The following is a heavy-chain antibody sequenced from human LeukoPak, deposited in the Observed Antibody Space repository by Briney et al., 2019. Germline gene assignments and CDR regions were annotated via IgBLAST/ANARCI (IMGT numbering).Heavy chain of an antibody. Sequence: GGSLRLSCAASGFTVSSSYMSWVRQAPGKGLEWVSVIYNGANSNYAEFVKGRFTISRDNAKNSLYLQMNSLRAEDTALYYCARSRHSYDSTGFPHYWGQGTLVTVSS. CDR1: GFTVSSSY. CDR2: IYNGANS. CDR3: ARSRHSYDSTGFPHY. D-gene: IGHD3-22*01. V-gene: IGHV3-53*01. J-gene: IGHJ4*02.